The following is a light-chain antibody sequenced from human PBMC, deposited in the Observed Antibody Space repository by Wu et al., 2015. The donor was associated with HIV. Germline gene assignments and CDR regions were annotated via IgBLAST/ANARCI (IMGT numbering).Light chain of an antibody. CDR3: LQTNDYPRT. Sequence: AIQMTQSPSYLSASPGDRVTITCRASLGIRQYLGWYQQKPGKAPNSLSMLHPLCKLESHHGFSGSGSGTNFTLTITGLQPDDFGTYFCLQTNDYPRTFGQGTKV. CDR2: LHP. J-gene: IGKJ1*01. V-gene: IGKV1-6*01. CDR1: LGIRQY.